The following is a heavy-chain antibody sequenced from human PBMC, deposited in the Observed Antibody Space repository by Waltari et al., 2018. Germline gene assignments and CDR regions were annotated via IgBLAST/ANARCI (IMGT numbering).Heavy chain of an antibody. J-gene: IGHJ4*02. CDR3: ARDGGGGWQGWLPDY. CDR2: IFYSGTP. Sequence: QVQLQESGPGLVKPSETLSLTCTVSGGSLRNSYWTWSRQPPGKGLEWIGYIFYSGTPTYNPSFKSRVTISMDTSKTQFSLKLGSVTAADTAVYYCARDGGGGWQGWLPDYWGQGTLVTVSS. D-gene: IGHD6-19*01. CDR1: GGSLRNSY. V-gene: IGHV4-59*01.